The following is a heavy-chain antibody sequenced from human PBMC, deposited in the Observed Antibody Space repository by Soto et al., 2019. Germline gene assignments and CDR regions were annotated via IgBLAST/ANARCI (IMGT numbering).Heavy chain of an antibody. CDR1: GGAFNDFF. V-gene: IGHV4-34*01. D-gene: IGHD3-10*01. CDR2: INHTGHT. Sequence: SGTRSLPCAVYGGAFNDFFWGWIRQPPGKGLEWIGEINHTGHTNYNPSLKSRVTISVDTSKNQFSLKLSSVTAADTAVYYCARSGHLFDSWGQGILVTVSS. J-gene: IGHJ4*02. CDR3: ARSGHLFDS.